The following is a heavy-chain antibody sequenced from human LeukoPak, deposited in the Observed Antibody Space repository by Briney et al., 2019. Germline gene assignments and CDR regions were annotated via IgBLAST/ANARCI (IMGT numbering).Heavy chain of an antibody. D-gene: IGHD6-13*01. CDR3: AKVKEQQSLLYFDY. CDR2: INPSGGST. J-gene: IGHJ4*02. V-gene: IGHV1-46*01. Sequence: ASVKVSCKASGYTFTTYYIHWVRQAPGQGLEWMGMINPSGGSTTYAQKFQGRVTMTRDTSTSTVYMELNSLRAEDTAVYYCAKVKEQQSLLYFDYWGQGTLVTVSS. CDR1: GYTFTTYY.